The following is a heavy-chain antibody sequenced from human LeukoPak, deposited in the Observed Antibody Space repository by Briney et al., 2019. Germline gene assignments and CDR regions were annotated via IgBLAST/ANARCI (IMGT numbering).Heavy chain of an antibody. V-gene: IGHV1-2*02. CDR3: ARAVGYSSSSAPDY. J-gene: IGHJ4*02. CDR1: GYTFTGYY. Sequence: ASVKVSCKASGYTFTGYYMYWVRQALGQGLEWMGWINPHSGATNYAQKFQGRVTMTRDTSISTAYMELSRLRSDDTAVYYCARAVGYSSSSAPDYWGQGTLVTVSS. CDR2: INPHSGAT. D-gene: IGHD6-6*01.